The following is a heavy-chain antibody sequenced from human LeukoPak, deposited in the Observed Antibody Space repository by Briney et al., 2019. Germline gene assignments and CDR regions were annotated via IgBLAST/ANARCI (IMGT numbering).Heavy chain of an antibody. D-gene: IGHD3-3*01. CDR3: ARDPDFWSGYYKVAWFDP. CDR1: GFTFSTYN. V-gene: IGHV3-48*01. CDR2: ITDTGGV. Sequence: GGSLRLSCAASGFTFSTYNMNWVRQAPGKGLEWLSFITDTGGVQYADSVKGRFTISRDNAKKSLYLQMNSLRAEDTAVYYCARDPDFWSGYYKVAWFDPWGQGTPVTVSS. J-gene: IGHJ5*02.